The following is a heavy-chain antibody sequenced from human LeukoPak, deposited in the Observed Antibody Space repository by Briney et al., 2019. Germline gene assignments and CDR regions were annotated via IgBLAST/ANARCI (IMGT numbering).Heavy chain of an antibody. CDR3: ARWAAYCSGGRCYSGDFAFDI. D-gene: IGHD2-15*01. Sequence: GGSLRLSCAASGFTFSIYWMSWVRQAPGKGLEWVASMKGDGSVKHFLDSVEGRFTISRDNAKNSLYLQMNSLRAEDTAVYYCARWAAYCSGGRCYSGDFAFDIWGQGTMVTVSS. J-gene: IGHJ3*02. V-gene: IGHV3-7*01. CDR2: MKGDGSVK. CDR1: GFTFSIYW.